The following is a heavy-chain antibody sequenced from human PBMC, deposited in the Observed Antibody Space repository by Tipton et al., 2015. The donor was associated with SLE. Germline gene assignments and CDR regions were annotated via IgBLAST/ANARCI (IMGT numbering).Heavy chain of an antibody. D-gene: IGHD4-17*01. V-gene: IGHV4-34*01. J-gene: IGHJ6*02. CDR1: GGSFSGYY. CDR3: ARGRTVTTHFYYYYYGMDV. Sequence: TLSLTCAVYGGSFSGYYWSWIRQPPGKGLEWIGEINHSGSTNYNPSLKSRVTISVDTSKNQFSLKLSSVTAADTAVYYCARGRTVTTHFYYYYYGMDVWGQGTTVTVSS. CDR2: INHSGST.